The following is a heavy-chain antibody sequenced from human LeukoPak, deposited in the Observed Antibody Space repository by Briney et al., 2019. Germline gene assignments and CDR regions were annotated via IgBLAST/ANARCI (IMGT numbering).Heavy chain of an antibody. D-gene: IGHD6-13*01. V-gene: IGHV1-8*01. Sequence: GASVTVSCKASGYTFTSYDINWVRQATGQGLEWMGWMNPNSGNTDYAQKFQGRVTMTRNTSISTAYMELRSLRSDDTAVYYCARDSGAAAGRGLFDYWGQGTLVTVSS. CDR2: MNPNSGNT. J-gene: IGHJ4*02. CDR1: GYTFTSYD. CDR3: ARDSGAAAGRGLFDY.